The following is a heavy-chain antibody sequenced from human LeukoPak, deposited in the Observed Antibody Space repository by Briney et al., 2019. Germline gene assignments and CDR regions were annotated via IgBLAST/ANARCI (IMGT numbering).Heavy chain of an antibody. CDR2: IRYDGIYK. CDR1: GFTFSTYG. CDR3: AKEGAGNTMVRGVITHYFDY. D-gene: IGHD3-10*01. J-gene: IGHJ4*02. V-gene: IGHV3-30*02. Sequence: PGGSLRLTCAASGFTFSTYGMHWVRQAPGKGLEWVVFIRYDGIYKYYADSVKGRFAISRDNSKNTLYLQMNSLRAEDTALYYCAKEGAGNTMVRGVITHYFDYWGQGTLVTVSS.